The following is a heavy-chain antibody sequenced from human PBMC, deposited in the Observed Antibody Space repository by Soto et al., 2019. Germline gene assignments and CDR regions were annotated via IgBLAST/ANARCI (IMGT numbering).Heavy chain of an antibody. D-gene: IGHD1-26*01. V-gene: IGHV3-30-3*01. Sequence: LRLSCAASGFTFSSYAMHWVRQAPGKGLEWVAVISYDGSNKYYADSVKGRFTISRDNSKNTLYLQMNSLRAEDTAVYYCAREEFGGSLDYWGQGTLVTVST. J-gene: IGHJ4*02. CDR1: GFTFSSYA. CDR3: AREEFGGSLDY. CDR2: ISYDGSNK.